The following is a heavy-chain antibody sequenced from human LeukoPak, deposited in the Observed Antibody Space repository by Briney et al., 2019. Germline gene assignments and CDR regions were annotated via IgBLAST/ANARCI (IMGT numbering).Heavy chain of an antibody. D-gene: IGHD3-10*01. Sequence: SETLSLTCTVSGGSISSYYWSWIRQPPGKGLEWIGYIYYSGSTNYNPSLKSRVAISVDTSKNQFSLKLSSVTAADTAVYYCARDRSTMVRGVLYYYYMDVWGKGTTVTVSS. CDR3: ARDRSTMVRGVLYYYYMDV. CDR1: GGSISSYY. V-gene: IGHV4-59*01. CDR2: IYYSGST. J-gene: IGHJ6*03.